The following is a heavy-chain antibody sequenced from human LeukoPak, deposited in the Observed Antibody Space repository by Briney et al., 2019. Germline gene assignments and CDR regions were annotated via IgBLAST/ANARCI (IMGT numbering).Heavy chain of an antibody. Sequence: GRSLRLSCAASGFTFSSYALSWVRQGQGQGLDLVSAISGSGGSTYYADSVKDRFTISRDNSMNTLYLQINSLRAEDTAVYYCAKAASRPPPLLPLDYWGQGTLVTVSS. J-gene: IGHJ4*02. CDR3: AKAASRPPPLLPLDY. CDR1: GFTFSSYA. CDR2: ISGSGGST. V-gene: IGHV3-23*01. D-gene: IGHD2-15*01.